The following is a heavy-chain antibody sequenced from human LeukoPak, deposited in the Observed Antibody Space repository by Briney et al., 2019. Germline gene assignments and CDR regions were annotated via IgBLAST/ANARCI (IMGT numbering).Heavy chain of an antibody. J-gene: IGHJ4*02. CDR3: ARGGPGYYLDY. CDR1: GFTFSSYG. CDR2: IKEDGSEK. V-gene: IGHV3-7*01. Sequence: GRSRRLSCAASGFTFSSYGMHWVRQAPGKGLEWVATIKEDGSEKYYVDSVKGRFTISRDNAKNSLSLQMNSLRAEDTAVYYCARGGPGYYLDYWGQGTLVTVSP.